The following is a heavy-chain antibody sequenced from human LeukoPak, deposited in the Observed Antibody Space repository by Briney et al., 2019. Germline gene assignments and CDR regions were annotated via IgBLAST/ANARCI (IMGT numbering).Heavy chain of an antibody. CDR2: ISGSGGST. V-gene: IGHV3-23*01. Sequence: PGGSLRLSCAASGFTFSSYAMSWVRQAPGKGLEWVSAISGSGGSTYYADSVKGRFTISRDNSKNTLYLQMNSLRAEDTAVYYCAKRRAVAGIGTGSGAFDIWGQGTMVTVSS. D-gene: IGHD6-19*01. CDR1: GFTFSSYA. J-gene: IGHJ3*02. CDR3: AKRRAVAGIGTGSGAFDI.